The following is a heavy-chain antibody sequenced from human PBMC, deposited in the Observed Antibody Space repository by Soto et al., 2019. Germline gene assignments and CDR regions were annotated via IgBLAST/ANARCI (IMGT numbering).Heavy chain of an antibody. D-gene: IGHD1-7*01. J-gene: IGHJ4*02. CDR1: GGSISSSNW. Sequence: QVQLQESGPGLVKPSGTLSLTCAVSGGSISSSNWWSWVRQPPGKGLEWIGEIYHSGSTNYNPSLKSRVTISVDKSKNQFSRKLSSVTAADTAVYYCARYERGITGTTSFNYFDYWGQGTLVTVSS. CDR2: IYHSGST. CDR3: ARYERGITGTTSFNYFDY. V-gene: IGHV4-4*02.